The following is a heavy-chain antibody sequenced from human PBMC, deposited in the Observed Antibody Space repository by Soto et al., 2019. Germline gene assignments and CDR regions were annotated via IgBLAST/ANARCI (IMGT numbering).Heavy chain of an antibody. D-gene: IGHD2-21*01. J-gene: IGHJ4*02. V-gene: IGHV3-23*01. Sequence: EAQLLASGGGLVQPGGSLRLSCAASGFTFSSYAMSWVRQAPGKGLEWVSAISGSGGSTYYADSVKGRFTISRDNSKNTLYLQMNSLRAEDTAVYYCARHIVVVIASEFDYWGQGTLVTVSS. CDR2: ISGSGGST. CDR3: ARHIVVVIASEFDY. CDR1: GFTFSSYA.